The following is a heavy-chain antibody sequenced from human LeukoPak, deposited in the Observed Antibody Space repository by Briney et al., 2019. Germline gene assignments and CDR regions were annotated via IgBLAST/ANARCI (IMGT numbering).Heavy chain of an antibody. CDR1: GYTFTGYY. D-gene: IGHD6-13*01. Sequence: ASVKVSCKASGYTFTGYYMHWVRQAPGQGLEWMGWINPNSGGTNYAQKFQGRVTMTRDTSISTAYMELSRLRSDDTAVYYCARVEYSSSWYLTYYYYYMDVWGKGTTVTVSS. CDR2: INPNSGGT. V-gene: IGHV1-2*02. CDR3: ARVEYSSSWYLTYYYYYMDV. J-gene: IGHJ6*03.